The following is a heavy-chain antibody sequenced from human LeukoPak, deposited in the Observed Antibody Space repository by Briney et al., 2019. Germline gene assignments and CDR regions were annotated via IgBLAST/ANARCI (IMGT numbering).Heavy chain of an antibody. CDR2: ISGSSGSI. Sequence: GGSLRLSCAASGFSFSVSAMSWVRQPPGRGPEWVSSISGSSGSIYYAESVRGRFTISRDNSKNTLYLQMSSLRAEDTALHYCAYDKKAYVFGLFVFWGQGTLVTVSS. V-gene: IGHV3-23*01. CDR1: GFSFSVSA. CDR3: AYDKKAYVFGLFVF. D-gene: IGHD2-21*01. J-gene: IGHJ4*02.